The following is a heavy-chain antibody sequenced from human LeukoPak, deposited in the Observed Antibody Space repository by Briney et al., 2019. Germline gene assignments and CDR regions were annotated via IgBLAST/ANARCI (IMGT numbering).Heavy chain of an antibody. D-gene: IGHD3-22*01. CDR1: GHTLTELS. Sequence: GALVKVSCTVSGHTLTELSMHWVRQAPGKGLEWMGGSDPEDGEIVYAQNFQGRVTMTTDTSTSTAYMELRSLRSDDTAVYYCARVPPDSSSYYYLLYFDYWGQGTLVTVSS. CDR2: SDPEDGEI. V-gene: IGHV1-24*01. CDR3: ARVPPDSSSYYYLLYFDY. J-gene: IGHJ4*02.